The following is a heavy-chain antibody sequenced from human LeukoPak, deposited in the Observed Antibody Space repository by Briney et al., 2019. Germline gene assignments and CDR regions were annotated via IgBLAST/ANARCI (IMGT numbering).Heavy chain of an antibody. CDR3: AKDSGYGSGLTYYYYMDV. V-gene: IGHV3-30*18. CDR1: GFNFNTYA. CDR2: ISYDGSNK. D-gene: IGHD3-10*01. Sequence: GGSLRLSCTASGFNFNTYAMHWVRQAPGKGLEWVAVISYDGSNKYYADSVKGRFTISRDNSKNTLYLQMNSLRAEDTAVYYCAKDSGYGSGLTYYYYMDVWGKGTTVTVSS. J-gene: IGHJ6*03.